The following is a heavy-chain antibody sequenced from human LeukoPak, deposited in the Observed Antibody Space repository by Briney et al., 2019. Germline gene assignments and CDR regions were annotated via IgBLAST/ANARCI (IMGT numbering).Heavy chain of an antibody. Sequence: SETLSLTCTVSGGSISSSTYYWGWIRQPPGKGLEWIGSIYSSGSTYYNPSLKSRVTISVDTSKNQFSLKLSSVTAADTAVYYCARSGSGYLRYYFDYWGQGTLVTVSS. J-gene: IGHJ4*02. CDR1: GGSISSSTYY. D-gene: IGHD5-12*01. V-gene: IGHV4-39*07. CDR3: ARSGSGYLRYYFDY. CDR2: IYSSGST.